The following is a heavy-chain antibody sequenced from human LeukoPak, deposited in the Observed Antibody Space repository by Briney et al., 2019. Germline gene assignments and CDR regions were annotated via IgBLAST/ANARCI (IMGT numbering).Heavy chain of an antibody. CDR2: ISSSSSYI. Sequence: TGGSLRLSCAASGFTFSSYSMNWVRQAPGKGLEWVSSISSSSSYIYYADSVKGRFTISRDNAKNSLYLQMNSLRAEDTAVYYCARDQWYSSSHTRNFDYWGQGTLVTVSS. CDR1: GFTFSSYS. CDR3: ARDQWYSSSHTRNFDY. V-gene: IGHV3-21*01. J-gene: IGHJ4*02. D-gene: IGHD6-6*01.